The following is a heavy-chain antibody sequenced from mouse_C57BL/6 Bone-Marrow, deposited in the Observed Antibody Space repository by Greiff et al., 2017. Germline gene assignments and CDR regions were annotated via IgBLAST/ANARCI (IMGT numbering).Heavy chain of an antibody. CDR3: ARRGHGSSLDY. V-gene: IGHV5-17*01. Sequence: EVKLMESGGGLVKPGGSLKLSCAASGFTFSDYGMHWVRQAPEKSLEWVAYISSGSSTIYYADTVKGRFTISRDNAKNTLFLQMTSLRSEDTAMXYCARRGHGSSLDYWGQGTTLTVSS. CDR2: ISSGSSTI. CDR1: GFTFSDYG. J-gene: IGHJ2*01. D-gene: IGHD1-1*01.